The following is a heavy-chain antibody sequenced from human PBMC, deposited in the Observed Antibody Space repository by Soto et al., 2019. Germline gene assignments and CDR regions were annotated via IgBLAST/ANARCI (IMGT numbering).Heavy chain of an antibody. CDR2: INHSGST. J-gene: IGHJ4*02. Sequence: SETLSLTCAVYGGSFSGYYWSWIRQPPGKGLEWIGEINHSGSTNYNPSLKSRVTISVNTSKNQFSLKLSSVTAADTAVYYCARGKSRFSSGWYPYYFDYWGQGTLVTVSS. D-gene: IGHD6-19*01. CDR1: GGSFSGYY. V-gene: IGHV4-34*01. CDR3: ARGKSRFSSGWYPYYFDY.